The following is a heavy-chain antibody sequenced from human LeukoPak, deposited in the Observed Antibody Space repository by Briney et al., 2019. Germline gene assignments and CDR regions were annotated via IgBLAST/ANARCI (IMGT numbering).Heavy chain of an antibody. Sequence: GASVKVSCKASGGTFSSYAISWVRQAPGQGLEWMGRIIPILGIANYAQKFQGRVTITADKSTSTAYMELSSLRSEDTAVYYCARDNVGPSGGYCSGGSCLDYYYCGMDVWGQGTTVTVSS. J-gene: IGHJ6*02. CDR1: GGTFSSYA. CDR3: ARDNVGPSGGYCSGGSCLDYYYCGMDV. D-gene: IGHD2-15*01. CDR2: IIPILGIA. V-gene: IGHV1-69*04.